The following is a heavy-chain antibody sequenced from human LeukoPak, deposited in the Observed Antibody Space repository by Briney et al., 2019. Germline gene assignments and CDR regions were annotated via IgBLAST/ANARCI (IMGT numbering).Heavy chain of an antibody. Sequence: APVKVSCKASGYTFTSYDINWVRQATGQGLEWMGWMNPNSGNTGYAQKFQGRVTITRNTSISTAYMELSSLRSEDTAVYYCARDLYSSSWQRGWFDPWGQGTLVTVSS. CDR2: MNPNSGNT. J-gene: IGHJ5*02. CDR1: GYTFTSYD. D-gene: IGHD6-13*01. V-gene: IGHV1-8*03. CDR3: ARDLYSSSWQRGWFDP.